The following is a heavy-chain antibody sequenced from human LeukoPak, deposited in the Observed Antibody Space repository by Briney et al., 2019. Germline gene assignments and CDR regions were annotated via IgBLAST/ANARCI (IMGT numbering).Heavy chain of an antibody. CDR2: LSNGGSYI. V-gene: IGHV3-21*01. D-gene: IGHD4-23*01. CDR3: ARDYDKYGGNSGGLDY. CDR1: GFTFSSYS. J-gene: IGHJ4*02. Sequence: PGGSLRLSCAASGFTFSSYSMNWVRQAPGKGLEWVSSLSNGGSYIYYADSVKGRFTISRDNTKNSLYLQMNSLRAEDTAVYYRARDYDKYGGNSGGLDYWGQGTLVTVSS.